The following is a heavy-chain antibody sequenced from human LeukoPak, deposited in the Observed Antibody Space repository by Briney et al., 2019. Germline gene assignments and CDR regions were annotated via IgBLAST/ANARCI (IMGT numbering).Heavy chain of an antibody. CDR3: AREGRYDFWSGYLWFDP. J-gene: IGHJ5*02. CDR1: GGSISSYY. D-gene: IGHD3-3*01. CDR2: IDYSGST. V-gene: IGHV4-59*01. Sequence: PSETLSLTCTVSGGSISSYYWSWIRQPPGKGLEWIGYIDYSGSTNYNPSLKSRVTISVDTSKNQFPLKLSSVTAADTAVYYCAREGRYDFWSGYLWFDPWGQGTLVTVSS.